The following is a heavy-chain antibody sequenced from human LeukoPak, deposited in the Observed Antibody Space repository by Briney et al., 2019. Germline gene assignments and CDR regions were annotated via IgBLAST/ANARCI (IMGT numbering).Heavy chain of an antibody. J-gene: IGHJ4*02. CDR2: IYASGST. V-gene: IGHV4-4*07. D-gene: IGHD5-18*01. CDR3: ARATPTAMFEY. CDR1: GGSISNYY. Sequence: SETLSLTCTVSGGSISNYYWGWIRQPAGKGLEWIGRIYASGSTNYNPSLKSRLTMSVDTSKNQFSLKLSSVTAADTAVYYCARATPTAMFEYWGQGTLATVSS.